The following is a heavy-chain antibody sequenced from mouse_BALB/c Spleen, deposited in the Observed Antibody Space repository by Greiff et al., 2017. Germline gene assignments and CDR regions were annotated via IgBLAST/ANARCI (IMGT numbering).Heavy chain of an antibody. CDR2: ISDGGSYT. Sequence: DVKLVESGGGLVKPGGSLKLSCAASGFTFSDYYMYWVRQTPEKRLEWVATISDGGSYTYYPDSVKGRFTISRDNAKNNLYLQMSSLKSEDTAMYYCARDPTTAYYYAMDYWGQGTSVTVSS. CDR1: GFTFSDYY. J-gene: IGHJ4*01. D-gene: IGHD1-2*01. CDR3: ARDPTTAYYYAMDY. V-gene: IGHV5-4*02.